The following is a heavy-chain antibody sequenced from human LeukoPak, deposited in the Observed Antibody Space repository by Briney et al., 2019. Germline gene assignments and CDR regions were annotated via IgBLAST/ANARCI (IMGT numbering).Heavy chain of an antibody. Sequence: SETLSLTCAVSGYSISSGYYWGWIRQPPGKGLEWIGSIYYSGSTYYNPSLKSRVTISVDTSKNQFSLKLSSVTAADTAVYYCATLKRSTPNWFDPWGQGTLVTVSS. CDR1: GYSISSGYY. CDR3: ATLKRSTPNWFDP. CDR2: IYYSGST. V-gene: IGHV4-38-2*01. J-gene: IGHJ5*02.